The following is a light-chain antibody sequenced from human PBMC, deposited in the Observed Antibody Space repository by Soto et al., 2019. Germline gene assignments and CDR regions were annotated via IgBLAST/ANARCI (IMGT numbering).Light chain of an antibody. CDR3: NSYGGSSNVI. J-gene: IGLJ2*01. Sequence: QSALTQPPSVSGAPGRRVTISCTGSSSNIGAGYDVHWYQQFPGTAPKLLIYGNNNRPSGVPDRFSGSKSGNTASLTVSGLQADDEADYYCNSYGGSSNVIFGGGTKLTVL. V-gene: IGLV1-40*01. CDR2: GNN. CDR1: SSNIGAGYD.